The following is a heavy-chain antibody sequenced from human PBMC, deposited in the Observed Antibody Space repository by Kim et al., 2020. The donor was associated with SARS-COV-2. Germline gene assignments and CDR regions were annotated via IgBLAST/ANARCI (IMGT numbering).Heavy chain of an antibody. V-gene: IGHV3-64D*09. CDR1: GFTFSSYA. CDR3: VKVGVRGVDDY. D-gene: IGHD3-10*01. J-gene: IGHJ4*02. Sequence: GGSLRLSCSASGFTFSSYAMHWVRQAPGKGLEYVSAISSNGGSTYYADSVKGRFTISRDNSKNTLYLQMSSLRAEDTAVYYCVKVGVRGVDDYWGQGTLVTVSS. CDR2: ISSNGGST.